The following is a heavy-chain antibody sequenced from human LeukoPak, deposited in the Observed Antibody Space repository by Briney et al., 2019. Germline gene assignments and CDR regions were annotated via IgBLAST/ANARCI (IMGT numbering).Heavy chain of an antibody. D-gene: IGHD3-10*01. Sequence: ASVKVSCKASGYTFTSYDINWVRQATGQGLEWMGWMNPNSGNTGYAQKFQGRVAMTRDKSTSTVYMELSRLGSEDTAVYYCARVSEETGSDYWGQGTLVTVSS. CDR3: ARVSEETGSDY. J-gene: IGHJ4*02. V-gene: IGHV1-8*01. CDR2: MNPNSGNT. CDR1: GYTFTSYD.